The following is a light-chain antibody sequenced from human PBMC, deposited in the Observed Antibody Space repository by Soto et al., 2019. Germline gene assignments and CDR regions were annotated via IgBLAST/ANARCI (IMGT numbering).Light chain of an antibody. CDR3: QHATIFPLP. J-gene: IGKJ4*01. CDR2: AAS. V-gene: IGKV1D-12*01. Sequence: DIQMTQSPSSVSASVGGRVTITCRASQGMNNWLSWYQQKPGQAHKPLIYAASSLPRGVPSRFSGSVSGTHFTLANSSLQPEDGATYYGQHATIFPLPFGGGTNVEIK. CDR1: QGMNNW.